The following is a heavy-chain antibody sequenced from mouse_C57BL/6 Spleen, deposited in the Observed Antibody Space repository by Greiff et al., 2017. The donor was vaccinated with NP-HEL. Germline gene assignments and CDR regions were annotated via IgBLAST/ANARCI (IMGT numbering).Heavy chain of an antibody. CDR3: ARGYSKGLPDY. D-gene: IGHD2-12*01. CDR2: IDPEDGEP. V-gene: IGHV14-2*01. CDR1: GFNIKDYY. J-gene: IGHJ2*01. Sequence: VQLQQSGAELVKPGASVKLSCTASGFNIKDYYMHWVKQRTEQGLEWIGRIDPEDGEPKYAPKFQGKATITADTSSNTAYLQLSSLTSEDTAVYYCARGYSKGLPDYWGQGTTLTVSS.